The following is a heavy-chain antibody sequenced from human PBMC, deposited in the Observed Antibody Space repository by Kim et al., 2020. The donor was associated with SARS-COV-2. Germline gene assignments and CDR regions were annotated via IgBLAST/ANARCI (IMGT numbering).Heavy chain of an antibody. D-gene: IGHD3-10*01. CDR1: GGSITNYY. Sequence: SETLSLTCNVSGGSITNYYWSWIRQPPGKGLEWIGYISYTGSANYNPYLQSRGTISLDTSPAQFSLKRTAVTAADPAVYFCARQGITRNYSFDYWGQGTL. CDR3: ARQGITRNYSFDY. V-gene: IGHV4-59*08. CDR2: ISYTGSA. J-gene: IGHJ4*02.